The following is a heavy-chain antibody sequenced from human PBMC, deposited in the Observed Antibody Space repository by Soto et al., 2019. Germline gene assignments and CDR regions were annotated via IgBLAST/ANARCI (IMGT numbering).Heavy chain of an antibody. J-gene: IGHJ4*02. CDR3: ANRNYYHNSGYTYPYFDF. D-gene: IGHD3-22*01. V-gene: IGHV4-39*01. Sequence: SETLSLTCTVSGGSISSSSYYWGWIRQPPGKGLEWIGSIYYSGSTYYNPSLKSRVTISVDTSKNQFSLKLSSVTAADTAVYYCANRNYYHNSGYTYPYFDFWGQGAXVTVSS. CDR1: GGSISSSSYY. CDR2: IYYSGST.